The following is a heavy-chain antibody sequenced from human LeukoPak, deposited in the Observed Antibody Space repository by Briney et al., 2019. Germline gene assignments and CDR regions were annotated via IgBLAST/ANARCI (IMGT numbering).Heavy chain of an antibody. CDR1: GDSISSSY. CDR2: IYYSGST. CDR3: ARNPGYSNYWSGPNWFDP. Sequence: SETLSLTCNVSGDSISSSYWSWIRQPPGKGLEWIGYIYYSGSTNYNPSLKSRVTISVDTPKNQFSLKLSSVTAADTAVYYCARNPGYSNYWSGPNWFDPWGQGTLVTVSS. D-gene: IGHD3-3*01. V-gene: IGHV4-59*01. J-gene: IGHJ5*02.